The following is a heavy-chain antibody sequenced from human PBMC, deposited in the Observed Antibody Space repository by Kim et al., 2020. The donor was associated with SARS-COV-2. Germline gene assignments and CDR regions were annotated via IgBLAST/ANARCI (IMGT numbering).Heavy chain of an antibody. Sequence: ASVKVSCKASGYTFTSYGISWVRQAPGQGLEWMGWISAYNGNTNYAQKLQGRVTMTTDTSTSTAYMELRSLRSDDTAVYYCARSSRIAVAGGGMDVWGQGTTVTVSS. CDR3: ARSSRIAVAGGGMDV. CDR1: GYTFTSYG. J-gene: IGHJ6*02. CDR2: ISAYNGNT. V-gene: IGHV1-18*01. D-gene: IGHD6-19*01.